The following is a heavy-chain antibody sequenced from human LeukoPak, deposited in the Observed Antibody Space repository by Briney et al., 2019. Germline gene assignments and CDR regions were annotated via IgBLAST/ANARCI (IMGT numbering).Heavy chain of an antibody. D-gene: IGHD1-14*01. CDR2: INHSGST. V-gene: IGHV4-34*01. Sequence: SETLSLTCAVYGGSFSGYYWSWIRQPPGKGLEWIGEINHSGSTNYNPSLKGRVTISVDTSKNQFSLKLSSVTAADTAVYYCARARASDSPPQPARFDYWGQGTLVTVSS. CDR1: GGSFSGYY. CDR3: ARARASDSPPQPARFDY. J-gene: IGHJ4*02.